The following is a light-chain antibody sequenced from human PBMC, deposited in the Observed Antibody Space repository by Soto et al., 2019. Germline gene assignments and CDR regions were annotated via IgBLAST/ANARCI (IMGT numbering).Light chain of an antibody. CDR3: QQRSNWPPT. V-gene: IGKV3-11*01. CDR2: DAS. Sequence: EIVLTQSPATLSLSPGERATLSCRASQSVSSYLAWYQQKPGQAPRLLIYDASNRATGIPARFSGSGSGTDFTLTSSSLAPEDCAVYYCQQRSNWPPTFGQGTKVEIK. J-gene: IGKJ1*01. CDR1: QSVSSY.